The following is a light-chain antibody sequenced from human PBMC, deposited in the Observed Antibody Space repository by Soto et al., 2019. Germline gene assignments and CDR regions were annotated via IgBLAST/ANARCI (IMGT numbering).Light chain of an antibody. J-gene: IGKJ1*01. CDR2: AAS. CDR1: QSIRNY. Sequence: DIRMTQSPSTLSGSVGDRVTITCRASQSIRNYLNWYQQKPGKAPKFLIYAASSLQSGVPSRFSGSGSGTDFTLTISSLQPEDFATYYCQQSYSTPRWTFGQGTKVDI. V-gene: IGKV1-39*01. CDR3: QQSYSTPRWT.